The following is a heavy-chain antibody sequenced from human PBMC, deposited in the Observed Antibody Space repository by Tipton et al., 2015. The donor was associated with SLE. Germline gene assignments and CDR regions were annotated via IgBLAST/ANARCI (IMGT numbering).Heavy chain of an antibody. CDR2: INHSGST. J-gene: IGHJ3*02. V-gene: IGHV4-34*01. Sequence: TLSLTCAVYGGSFIGYYWSWIRQPPGKGLEWIGEINHSGSTNYNPSLKSRVTISVDTSKNQFSLNLNSVTAADTAVYYCASQDDYAAFHIWGQGTMVTVSS. CDR1: GGSFIGYY. CDR3: ASQDDYAAFHI. D-gene: IGHD4-17*01.